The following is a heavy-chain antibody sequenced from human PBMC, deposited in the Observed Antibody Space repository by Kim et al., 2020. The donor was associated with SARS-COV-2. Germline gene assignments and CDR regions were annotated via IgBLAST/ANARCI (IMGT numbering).Heavy chain of an antibody. CDR2: IYYVGST. D-gene: IGHD3-10*01. J-gene: IGHJ4*02. CDR3: ATIIRPYYYGSGSY. CDR1: GGSISSSSYY. V-gene: IGHV4-39*01. Sequence: SETLSLTCTVSGGSISSSSYYWGWIRQPPGKGLEWIGSIYYVGSTYYNPSLKSRVTISVDTSKNQFSLKLSSVTAADTAVYYCATIIRPYYYGSGSYWGQGTLVTVSS.